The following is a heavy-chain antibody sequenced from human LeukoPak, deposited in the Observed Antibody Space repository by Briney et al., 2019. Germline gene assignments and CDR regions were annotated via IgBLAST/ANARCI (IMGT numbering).Heavy chain of an antibody. CDR1: GFTFSTYA. D-gene: IGHD3-9*01. Sequence: PGGSLRLSCAASGFTFSTYAMSWVRQTPGKGLEWVSAISGSGGSTYYADSVKGRFTISRDNSKNTLYLQMNSLRAEDTAVYYCAKTGNYDILTGYYHWGQGSLVTVSS. CDR2: ISGSGGST. V-gene: IGHV3-23*01. J-gene: IGHJ4*02. CDR3: AKTGNYDILTGYYH.